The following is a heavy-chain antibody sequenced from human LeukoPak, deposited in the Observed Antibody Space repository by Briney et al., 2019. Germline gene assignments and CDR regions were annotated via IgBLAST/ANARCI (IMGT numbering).Heavy chain of an antibody. Sequence: ASVKVSCKASGYTFTGYYMHWVRQAPGQGREWMGWINPNSGGTNYAQKFQGRVTMTRATSISTAYMELSRLRSDDTAVYYCARVRNYYDSSGSSLFDIWGQGTMVTVSS. J-gene: IGHJ3*02. D-gene: IGHD3-22*01. CDR2: INPNSGGT. CDR1: GYTFTGYY. V-gene: IGHV1-2*02. CDR3: ARVRNYYDSSGSSLFDI.